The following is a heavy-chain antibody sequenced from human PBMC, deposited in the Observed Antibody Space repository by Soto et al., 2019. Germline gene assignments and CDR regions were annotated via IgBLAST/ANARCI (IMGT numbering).Heavy chain of an antibody. J-gene: IGHJ3*02. CDR3: AKDQDGGCGGSCRQGAFDI. CDR2: ISGSGGST. D-gene: IGHD2-15*01. V-gene: IGHV3-23*01. CDR1: GFTFSSYA. Sequence: GGSLRLSCAASGFTFSSYAMSWVRQAPGKGLEWVSAISGSGGSTYYADSVKGRFTISRDNSKNTLYLQMNSLRAEDTAVYYCAKDQDGGCGGSCRQGAFDIWGQGTMVTVSS.